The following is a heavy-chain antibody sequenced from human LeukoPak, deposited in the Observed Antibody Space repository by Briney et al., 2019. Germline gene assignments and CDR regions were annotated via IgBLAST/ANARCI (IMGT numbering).Heavy chain of an antibody. D-gene: IGHD3-10*01. J-gene: IGHJ4*02. CDR3: ARGGITMVREDPVLDY. Sequence: GASVKVSCKASGYTFTSYGISWVRQAPGQGLEWMGWISAYNGNTSYAQKLQGRVTMTTDTSTSTAYMELRSLRSDDTAVYYCARGGITMVREDPVLDYWGQGTLVTVSS. V-gene: IGHV1-18*01. CDR1: GYTFTSYG. CDR2: ISAYNGNT.